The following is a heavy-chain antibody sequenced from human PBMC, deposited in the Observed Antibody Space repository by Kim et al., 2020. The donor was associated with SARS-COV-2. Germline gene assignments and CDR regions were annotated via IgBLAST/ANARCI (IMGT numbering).Heavy chain of an antibody. CDR2: INPSGGST. CDR3: ARDHKRITMVRGTYYFDY. V-gene: IGHV1-46*01. J-gene: IGHJ4*02. CDR1: GYTFTSYY. Sequence: ASVKVSCKASGYTFTSYYMHWVRQAPGQGLERMGIINPSGGSTSYAQKFQGRVTMTRDTSTSTVYMELSSLRSEDTAVYYCARDHKRITMVRGTYYFDYWGQGTLVTVSS. D-gene: IGHD3-10*01.